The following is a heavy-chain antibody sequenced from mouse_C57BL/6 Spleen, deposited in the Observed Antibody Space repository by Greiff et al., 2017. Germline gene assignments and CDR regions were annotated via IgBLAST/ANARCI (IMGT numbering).Heavy chain of an antibody. V-gene: IGHV1-22*01. D-gene: IGHD2-10*02. J-gene: IGHJ1*03. CDR2: INPNNGGT. CDR1: GYTFTDYY. CDR3: ARPSSYLYFDF. Sequence: VQLQQSGPELVKPGASVKMSCKASGYTFTDYYMHWVKQSHGKSLEWIGYINPNNGGTSYNQKFKGKATLTVNKSSSTAYMALRSLTSDDSAVYYCARPSSYLYFDFWGTGTTVTVSS.